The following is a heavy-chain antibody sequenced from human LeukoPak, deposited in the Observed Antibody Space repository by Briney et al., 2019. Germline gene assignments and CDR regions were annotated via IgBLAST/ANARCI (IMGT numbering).Heavy chain of an antibody. V-gene: IGHV1-2*02. J-gene: IGHJ4*02. D-gene: IGHD6-6*01. Sequence: ASVKVSCETSGYTFTDYYIHWMRQAPGQGLEWMGWINSNSGGTSYAQKFQGRVTLTRDTPTRTAFMELNRLTSDDTAVYYCARTSIAARRADFDYWGQGTVVTVSS. CDR2: INSNSGGT. CDR3: ARTSIAARRADFDY. CDR1: GYTFTDYY.